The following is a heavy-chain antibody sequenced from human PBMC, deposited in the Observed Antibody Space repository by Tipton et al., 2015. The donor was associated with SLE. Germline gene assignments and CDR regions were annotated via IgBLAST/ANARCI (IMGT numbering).Heavy chain of an antibody. Sequence: SLRLSCAASGFTFSTYAMTWVRQAPGKGLEWVSAISGSGGSTYYADSVKGRFTISRDNSKNTLYLQMNSLRAEDTAIYYWVKGGGMRCSSTSCYESYYYGMDVWGQGTTVTVSS. CDR3: VKGGGMRCSSTSCYESYYYGMDV. J-gene: IGHJ6*02. V-gene: IGHV3-23*01. CDR1: GFTFSTYA. CDR2: ISGSGGST. D-gene: IGHD2-2*01.